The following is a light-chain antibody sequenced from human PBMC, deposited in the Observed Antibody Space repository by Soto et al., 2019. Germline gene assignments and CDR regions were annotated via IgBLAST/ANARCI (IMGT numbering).Light chain of an antibody. CDR1: QSLVHSDGNTY. Sequence: DVVITQSPLSLPVTLGQPASISCRSSQSLVHSDGNTYLNWFQQSPGQSPRRLIYMVSNRASGVPDRFSGSGSGTDFTLMISRVEADDVGVYYCMQGTHWPLYTFGQGTKLEIK. CDR3: MQGTHWPLYT. J-gene: IGKJ2*01. CDR2: MVS. V-gene: IGKV2-30*02.